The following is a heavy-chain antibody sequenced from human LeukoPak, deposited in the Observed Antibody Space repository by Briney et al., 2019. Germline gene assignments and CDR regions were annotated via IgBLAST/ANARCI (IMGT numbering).Heavy chain of an antibody. CDR3: ARARRQLLWFGELPYYYGMDV. D-gene: IGHD3-10*01. V-gene: IGHV4-59*01. CDR2: IYYSGST. J-gene: IGHJ6*02. CDR1: GGSISSYY. Sequence: SETLPLTCTVSGGSISSYYWSWIRQPPGKGLEWIGYIYYSGSTNYNPSLKSRVTISVDTSKNQFSLKLSSVTAADTAVYYCARARRQLLWFGELPYYYGMDVWGQGTTVTVSS.